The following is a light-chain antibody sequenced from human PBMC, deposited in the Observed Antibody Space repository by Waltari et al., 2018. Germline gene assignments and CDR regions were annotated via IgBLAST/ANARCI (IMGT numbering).Light chain of an antibody. V-gene: IGLV2-14*01. CDR3: SSYTSSSTPHVV. CDR1: SSDVGGYNY. CDR2: DVS. J-gene: IGLJ2*01. Sequence: QSALTQPASVSGSPGQSITISCTGTSSDVGGYNYVSWYQQHPGKAPKLILYDVSKRPSGVANRLSSSKSGNTASLTISGLQAEDEADYYCSSYTSSSTPHVVVGVGTNLTVL.